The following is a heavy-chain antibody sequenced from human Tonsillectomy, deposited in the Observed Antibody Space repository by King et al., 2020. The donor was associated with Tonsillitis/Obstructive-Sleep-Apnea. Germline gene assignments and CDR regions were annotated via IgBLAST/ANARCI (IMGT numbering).Heavy chain of an antibody. CDR1: GFTFSNYW. J-gene: IGHJ4*02. CDR2: VNFDGSST. V-gene: IGHV3-74*03. Sequence: VQLVESGGGLVQPGGSLRLSCVASGFTFSNYWLHWVRQAPGKGLVWVSRVNFDGSSTTYAASVKGRFTISRDNTKNTLYLQMNSLRAEDTAVYYCAGGSYYDFWSGYPLDYWGQGTLVTVSS. CDR3: AGGSYYDFWSGYPLDY. D-gene: IGHD3/OR15-3a*01.